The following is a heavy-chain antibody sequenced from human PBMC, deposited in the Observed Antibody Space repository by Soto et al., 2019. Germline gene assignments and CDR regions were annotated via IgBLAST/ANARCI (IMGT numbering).Heavy chain of an antibody. Sequence: PLETLSLTCTVSGGSISSGGYYWSWIRQHPGEGLEWIGYIYYSGSTYYNPSLKSRVTISVDTSKNQFSLKLSSVTAADTAVYYCARFNYCSSTSCYKDSYNWFDPWGQGTLVTVSS. V-gene: IGHV4-31*02. CDR2: IYYSGST. CDR1: GGSISSGGYY. CDR3: ARFNYCSSTSCYKDSYNWFDP. D-gene: IGHD2-2*02. J-gene: IGHJ5*02.